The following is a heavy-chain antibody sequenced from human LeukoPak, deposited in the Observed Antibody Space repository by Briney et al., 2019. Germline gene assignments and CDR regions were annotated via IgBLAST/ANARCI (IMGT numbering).Heavy chain of an antibody. CDR2: INHSGST. J-gene: IGHJ4*02. Sequence: SETMSLTCAVYGGSFSGYYWSWIRQPPGKGLEWIGEINHSGSTNYNPSLKSRVTISVDTSKNQFSLKLSSVTAADTAVYYCARGSRNTMIVVARPFDYWGQGTLVTVSS. D-gene: IGHD3-22*01. V-gene: IGHV4-34*01. CDR3: ARGSRNTMIVVARPFDY. CDR1: GGSFSGYY.